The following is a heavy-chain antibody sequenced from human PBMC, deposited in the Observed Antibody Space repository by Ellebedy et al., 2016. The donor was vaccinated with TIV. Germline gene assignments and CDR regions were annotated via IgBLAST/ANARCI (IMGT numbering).Heavy chain of an antibody. CDR1: GDSVSSNSAA. CDR2: TYYRSKWYH. J-gene: IGHJ4*02. CDR3: ARMGYSSTLPYLDY. Sequence: SQTLSLTCAISGDSVSSNSAAWNWIRQSPSRGLEWLGRTYYRSKWYHDYALSVKSRITINPDTSKNQFSLQLNSVTPEDTAVYYCARMGYSSTLPYLDYWGQGTLVTVSS. V-gene: IGHV6-1*01. D-gene: IGHD6-13*01.